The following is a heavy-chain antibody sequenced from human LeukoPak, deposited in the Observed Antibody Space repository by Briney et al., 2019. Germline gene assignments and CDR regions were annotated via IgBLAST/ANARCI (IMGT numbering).Heavy chain of an antibody. CDR2: ISYDGSNK. J-gene: IGHJ6*02. CDR1: GFTFSSYG. CDR3: AKDHRYNRNDGRPTTPKNYYYGMDV. D-gene: IGHD1-1*01. Sequence: PGGSLRLSCAASGFTFSSYGMHWVRQAPGKGLEWVAVISYDGSNKYYADSVKGRFTISRDNSKNTLYLQMNSLRAEDTAVYYCAKDHRYNRNDGRPTTPKNYYYGMDVWGQGTTVTVSS. V-gene: IGHV3-30*18.